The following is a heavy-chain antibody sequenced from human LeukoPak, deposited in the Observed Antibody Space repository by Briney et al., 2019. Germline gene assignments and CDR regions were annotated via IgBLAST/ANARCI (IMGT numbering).Heavy chain of an antibody. Sequence: ASVKVSCKASGYSFTTYYIHWVRQAPGQGLEWMGIINPSDGSANYAQKLQGRVTMTRDTSTSTVYRDLSSLRSEDTAVYYCAKGGGGYSYGYDDWGQGTLVTVSS. CDR2: INPSDGSA. CDR3: AKGGGGYSYGYDD. CDR1: GYSFTTYY. V-gene: IGHV1-46*01. D-gene: IGHD5-18*01. J-gene: IGHJ4*02.